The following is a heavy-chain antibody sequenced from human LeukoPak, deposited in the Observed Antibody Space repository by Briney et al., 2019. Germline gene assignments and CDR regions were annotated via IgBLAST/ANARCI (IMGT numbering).Heavy chain of an antibody. CDR2: MNPNSGNT. V-gene: IGHV1-8*03. J-gene: IGHJ4*02. Sequence: GASVKVSCKASGYTFTSYDINWVRQATGQGLEWMGYMNPNSGNTGYAQKFQARVTITWDTSMSTAYTELSRLRSDDTAVYYCARDNYDSSGYYFRRLDYWGQGTLVTVSS. D-gene: IGHD3-22*01. CDR1: GYTFTSYD. CDR3: ARDNYDSSGYYFRRLDY.